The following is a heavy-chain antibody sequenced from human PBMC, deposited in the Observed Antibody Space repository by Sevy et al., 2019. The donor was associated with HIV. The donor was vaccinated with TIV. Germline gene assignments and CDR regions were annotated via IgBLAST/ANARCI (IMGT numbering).Heavy chain of an antibody. V-gene: IGHV3-23*01. CDR2: ISGSGGST. Sequence: GGSLRLSCAASGFTFSSYAMSWVRQAPGKGLEWVSAISGSGGSTYYADSVKGRFTISRDNSKNTLYLQMHSLRAEDTAVYYCAKAGRSVITFDYWGQGTLVTVSS. D-gene: IGHD4-17*01. J-gene: IGHJ4*02. CDR1: GFTFSSYA. CDR3: AKAGRSVITFDY.